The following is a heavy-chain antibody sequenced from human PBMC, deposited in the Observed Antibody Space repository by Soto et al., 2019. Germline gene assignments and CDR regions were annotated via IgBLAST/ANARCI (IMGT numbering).Heavy chain of an antibody. CDR2: ISGYNGNT. CDR3: ARDEVPAANWLDR. J-gene: IGHJ5*02. Sequence: GASVKVSCKASGYIFINYGITWVRQAPGQGLEWVGWISGYNGNTKYANKLQGRVTMTTDTSTTTAYMELRSLRSDDTAVYYCARDEVPAANWLDRWGQGTLVTVSS. V-gene: IGHV1-18*01. CDR1: GYIFINYG. D-gene: IGHD2-2*01.